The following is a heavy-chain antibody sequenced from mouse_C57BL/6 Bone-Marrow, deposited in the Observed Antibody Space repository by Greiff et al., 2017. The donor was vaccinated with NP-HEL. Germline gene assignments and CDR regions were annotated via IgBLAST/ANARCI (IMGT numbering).Heavy chain of an antibody. D-gene: IGHD3-1*01. Sequence: QVQLQQSGAELARPGASVKLSCKASGYTFTSYGISWVKQRTGPGLEWIGEIYPRSGNTYYNEKLKGKATLTADTSSSTAYMELRSLTSGDSAVSFCARSGDYWGHGTALTVSS. J-gene: IGHJ2*01. CDR1: GYTFTSYG. V-gene: IGHV1-81*01. CDR2: IYPRSGNT. CDR3: ARSGDY.